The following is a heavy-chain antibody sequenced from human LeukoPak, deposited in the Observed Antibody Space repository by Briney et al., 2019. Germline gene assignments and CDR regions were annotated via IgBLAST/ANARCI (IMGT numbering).Heavy chain of an antibody. CDR2: TTNKAHSYTT. CDR3: ARRYCIGGNCRYSDY. CDR1: GFTFSDHY. J-gene: IGHJ4*02. V-gene: IGHV3-72*01. D-gene: IGHD2-15*01. Sequence: GGSLRLSCAASGFTFSDHYMDWVRQAPRKGLEWGGRTTNKAHSYTTEYAASVKGRFTISRDDSKNSLYLQMNSLKTEDTAVYYCARRYCIGGNCRYSDYWGQGTLVTVSS.